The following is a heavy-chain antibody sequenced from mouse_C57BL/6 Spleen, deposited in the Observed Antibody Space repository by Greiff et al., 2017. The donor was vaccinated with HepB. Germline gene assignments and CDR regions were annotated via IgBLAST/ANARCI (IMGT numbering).Heavy chain of an antibody. V-gene: IGHV1-37*01. D-gene: IGHD1-1*01. Sequence: EVKVVESGPELVKPGASVKISCKASGYSFTGYFMNWVKQSHGKSLEWIGRINPYNGDTFYNQKFKGKATLTVDKSSSTAHMELLSLTSEDFAVYYCARDYYGSSYYFDYWGQGTTLTVSS. J-gene: IGHJ2*01. CDR1: GYSFTGYF. CDR2: INPYNGDT. CDR3: ARDYYGSSYYFDY.